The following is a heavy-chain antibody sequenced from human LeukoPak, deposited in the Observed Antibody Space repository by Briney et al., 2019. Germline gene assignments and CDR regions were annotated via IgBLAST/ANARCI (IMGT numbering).Heavy chain of an antibody. CDR1: GFTFNNYA. Sequence: GGSLRLSCAASGFTFNNYAMSWVRQAPGKGLECVSTISNSYNTYYADSVKGRFTISRDNSKNMLYLQMDSLRADDTAIYYCAKRAGQQLSYWYIDLWGRGTLVSVSS. CDR3: AKRAGQQLSYWYIDL. J-gene: IGHJ2*01. V-gene: IGHV3-23*01. D-gene: IGHD6-13*01. CDR2: ISNSYNT.